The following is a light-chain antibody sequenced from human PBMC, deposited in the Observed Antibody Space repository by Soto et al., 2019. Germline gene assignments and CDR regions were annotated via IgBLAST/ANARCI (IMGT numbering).Light chain of an antibody. CDR2: EVS. CDR1: SSDVGGYNY. V-gene: IGLV2-14*01. CDR3: SSYTSSSTRV. Sequence: QSALNQPASVSGSPGQSITISCTGTSSDVGGYNYVSWYQQHPGKAPKLMVYEVSNRPSGVSNRFSGSKSGNTASLTISGLQAEDEADYYCSSYTSSSTRVFGGGTKLTVL. J-gene: IGLJ3*02.